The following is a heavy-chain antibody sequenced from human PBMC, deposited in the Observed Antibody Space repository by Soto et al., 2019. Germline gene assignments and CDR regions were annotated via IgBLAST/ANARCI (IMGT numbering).Heavy chain of an antibody. CDR1: GFIFTNYW. D-gene: IGHD3-16*01. J-gene: IGHJ4*02. CDR3: VRVGRVGGY. CDR2: IKEDGSEK. Sequence: EVPLVESGGGLVQPGGSLRLSCAASGFIFTNYWMSWVRQAPGEGLEWVANIKEDGSEKYYVDSVKGRFTISRDNAKNSLYLQMNSLRVEDTAVYYCVRVGRVGGYWGQGTLVTVSS. V-gene: IGHV3-7*03.